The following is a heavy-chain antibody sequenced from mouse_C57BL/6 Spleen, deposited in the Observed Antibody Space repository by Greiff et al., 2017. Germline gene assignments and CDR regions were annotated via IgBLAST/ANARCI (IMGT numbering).Heavy chain of an antibody. J-gene: IGHJ2*01. CDR3: ANYYGSSSGVYFDY. D-gene: IGHD1-1*01. Sequence: QVQLQQSGPELVKPGASVKISCKASGYAFSSSWMNWVKQRPGKGLEWIGRIYPGDGDTNYNGKFKGKATLTADKSSSTAYMQLSSLTSEDSAVYFCANYYGSSSGVYFDYWGQGTTLTVSS. CDR2: IYPGDGDT. V-gene: IGHV1-82*01. CDR1: GYAFSSSW.